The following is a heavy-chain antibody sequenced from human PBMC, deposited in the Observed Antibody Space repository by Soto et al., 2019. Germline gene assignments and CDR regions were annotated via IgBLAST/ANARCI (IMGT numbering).Heavy chain of an antibody. V-gene: IGHV3-21*01. CDR2: ISSSGTYI. J-gene: IGHJ4*02. Sequence: GGSLRLSCETSGFPFGIYTMNWVRQAPGKGLEWVSSISSSGTYIDYADSVEGRFAISRDEAKNSVFLEMTSLRVDDTAVYYCAREGNYHEFWGQGTLVTVSS. D-gene: IGHD3-10*01. CDR1: GFPFGIYT. CDR3: AREGNYHEF.